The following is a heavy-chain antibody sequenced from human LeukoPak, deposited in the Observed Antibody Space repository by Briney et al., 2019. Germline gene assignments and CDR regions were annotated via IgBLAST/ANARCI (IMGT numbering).Heavy chain of an antibody. Sequence: PSETLSLTCTVSGGSISSYYWSWVRQPPGKGLEWVGYIYYSGSTNYNPSHKRRVTISVETSKNQFSLKMSSGTAADPAVYYCARGFDFDWNLHFDYWGQGTLVTVSS. J-gene: IGHJ4*02. D-gene: IGHD3-9*01. CDR3: ARGFDFDWNLHFDY. CDR2: IYYSGST. V-gene: IGHV4-59*01. CDR1: GGSISSYY.